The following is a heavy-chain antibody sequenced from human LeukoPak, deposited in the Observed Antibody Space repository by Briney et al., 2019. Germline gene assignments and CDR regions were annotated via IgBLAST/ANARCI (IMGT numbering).Heavy chain of an antibody. J-gene: IGHJ6*02. D-gene: IGHD3-16*01. CDR2: ISYDGSNK. V-gene: IGHV3-30*03. CDR1: GFTFSSYG. Sequence: PGGSLRLSCAASGFTFSSYGVHWVRQAPGKGLEWVAVISYDGSNKYYADSVKGRFTIYRDNSKNTLYLQMNSLRAEDTAVYYCASLMALGYYYGMDVWGQGTTVTVSS. CDR3: ASLMALGYYYGMDV.